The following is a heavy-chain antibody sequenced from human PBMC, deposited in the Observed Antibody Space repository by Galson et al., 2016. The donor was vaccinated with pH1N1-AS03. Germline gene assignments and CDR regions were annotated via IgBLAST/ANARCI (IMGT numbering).Heavy chain of an antibody. Sequence: SLRLSCAASGFTFSNYGMHWVRQAPGKGLEWVGVISFDGKNKFYEDSVKGRFNISRDNSKTTLYLQLNSLRDEDTAVYYCARAVGGGDSFWGQGTLVTVSA. CDR2: ISFDGKNK. V-gene: IGHV3-33*05. J-gene: IGHJ4*02. CDR3: ARAVGGGDSF. D-gene: IGHD4-23*01. CDR1: GFTFSNYG.